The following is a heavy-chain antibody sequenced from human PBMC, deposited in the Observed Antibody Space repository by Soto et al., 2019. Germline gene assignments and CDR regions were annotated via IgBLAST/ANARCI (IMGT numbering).Heavy chain of an antibody. D-gene: IGHD3-3*01. CDR2: IYWDDDK. J-gene: IGHJ4*02. V-gene: IGHV2-5*02. Sequence: QITLKESGPPLVKPTQTLTLTCTFSGFSPSTSGEVVGWIRQPPGKALEWLAVIYWDDDKRYTPSLKSRLTISKDTSKNQVVLTMTYMDPVDTATYYCAHAVALFGVVITYYFDYWGQGILITVSS. CDR3: AHAVALFGVVITYYFDY. CDR1: GFSPSTSGEV.